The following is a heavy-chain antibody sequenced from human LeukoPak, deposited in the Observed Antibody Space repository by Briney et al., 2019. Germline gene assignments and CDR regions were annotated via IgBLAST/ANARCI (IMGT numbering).Heavy chain of an antibody. Sequence: GGSLRLSCAASGFTFSDHYMDWVRQAPGKGLEWVGRTRNKANSYTTEYAASVKGRFTISRDDSKNSLYPQMNSLTAEDTAVYYCARESDRRGAFDIWGQGTMVTVSS. J-gene: IGHJ3*02. CDR1: GFTFSDHY. CDR3: ARESDRRGAFDI. D-gene: IGHD3-10*01. CDR2: TRNKANSYTT. V-gene: IGHV3-72*01.